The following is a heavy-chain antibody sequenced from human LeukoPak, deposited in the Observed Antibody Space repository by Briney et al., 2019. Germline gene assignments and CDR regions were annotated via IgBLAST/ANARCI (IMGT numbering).Heavy chain of an antibody. CDR3: ARGLRYSGYDTIWIDP. CDR1: GGSFSGYY. D-gene: IGHD5-12*01. CDR2: INHSGST. V-gene: IGHV4-34*01. Sequence: IPSETLSLTCAVYGGSFSGYYWSWIRQPPGKGLEWIGEINHSGSTNYNPSLKSRVTISVDTSKNQFSLKPSSVTAADTAVYYCARGLRYSGYDTIWIDPWGQGTLVTVSS. J-gene: IGHJ5*02.